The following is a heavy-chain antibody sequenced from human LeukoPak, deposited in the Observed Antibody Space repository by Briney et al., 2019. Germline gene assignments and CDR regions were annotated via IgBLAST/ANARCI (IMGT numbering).Heavy chain of an antibody. CDR3: ARGYSGSSFNWFDP. V-gene: IGHV4-34*01. CDR2: INHSGST. Sequence: SETLSLTCAVYGGSFSGYYWRWIRQPPGKGLEWIGEINHSGSTNYNPSLKSRVTISVDTSKNQFSLKLSSVTAADTAVYYCARGYSGSSFNWFDPWGQGPLVTVSS. D-gene: IGHD1-26*01. J-gene: IGHJ5*02. CDR1: GGSFSGYY.